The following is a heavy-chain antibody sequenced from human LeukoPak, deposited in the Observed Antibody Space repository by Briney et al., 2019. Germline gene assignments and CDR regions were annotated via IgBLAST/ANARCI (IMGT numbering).Heavy chain of an antibody. CDR2: INHSGST. Sequence: PSETLSLTFAVYGGSFSGYYWNWIRQPPGKGLEWIGEINHSGSTNYNPSLKSRVTISVDASKKQFSLKVSSVTAADTAVYYCARGNFDSSGYYAYYMDVWGKGTTVTVSS. CDR1: GGSFSGYY. V-gene: IGHV4-34*01. J-gene: IGHJ6*03. D-gene: IGHD3-22*01. CDR3: ARGNFDSSGYYAYYMDV.